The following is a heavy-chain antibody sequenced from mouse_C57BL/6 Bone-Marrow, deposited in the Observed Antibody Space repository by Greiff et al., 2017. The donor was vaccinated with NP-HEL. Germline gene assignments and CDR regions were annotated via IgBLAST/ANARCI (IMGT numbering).Heavy chain of an antibody. Sequence: QVQLQQSGAELVRPGTSVKVSCKASGYAFTNYLLEWVKQRPGQGLEWIGVINPGSGGTNYNEKFKGKATLTADKSSSTAYMQLSSLTSEDSAVYFCARGDYYGSSYVGTDYWGQGTTLTVSS. J-gene: IGHJ2*01. CDR2: INPGSGGT. CDR3: ARGDYYGSSYVGTDY. CDR1: GYAFTNYL. D-gene: IGHD1-1*01. V-gene: IGHV1-54*01.